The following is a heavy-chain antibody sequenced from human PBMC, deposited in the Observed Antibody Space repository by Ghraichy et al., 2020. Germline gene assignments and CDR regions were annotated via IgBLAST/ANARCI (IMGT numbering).Heavy chain of an antibody. J-gene: IGHJ4*02. Sequence: ASVKVSCKASGYTFTTYDINWVRQAAGQVLEWMGWMNSNSGNTGYVEKFQDRVTMTRDTSTRTAYLELSSLRSEDSAVYYCARVSRDGYNFDYWGQGTLLTVSS. CDR3: ARVSRDGYNFDY. CDR2: MNSNSGNT. D-gene: IGHD5-24*01. V-gene: IGHV1-8*01. CDR1: GYTFTTYD.